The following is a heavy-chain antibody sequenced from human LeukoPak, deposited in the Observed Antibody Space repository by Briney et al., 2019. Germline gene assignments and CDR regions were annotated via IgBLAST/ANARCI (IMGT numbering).Heavy chain of an antibody. D-gene: IGHD6-13*01. CDR3: AKGSSRNN. Sequence: GGSLTLSCAASGFTFSSYAMSWVHQAPGNGLEWVSAISGSGGSTYYADSVKGGLTISRDNSKNTLYLKMNSLRAEDTAVYYCAKGSSRNNWGQGTLVTVSS. V-gene: IGHV3-23*01. CDR1: GFTFSSYA. CDR2: ISGSGGST. J-gene: IGHJ4*02.